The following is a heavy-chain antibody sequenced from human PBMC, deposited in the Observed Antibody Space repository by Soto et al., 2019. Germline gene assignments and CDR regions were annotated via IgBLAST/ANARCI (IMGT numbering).Heavy chain of an antibody. V-gene: IGHV4-61*01. Sequence: PSETLSLTCTVSGGSVSSGNYYWSWIRQPPGKGLEWIGYIYYSGSTNYNPSLKSRVTILVDTSKNQFSLKLISVTAADTAVYYCARGRRYSYDTTGPFYFEHWGQGTLVTVSS. J-gene: IGHJ4*02. CDR1: GGSVSSGNYY. D-gene: IGHD3-22*01. CDR2: IYYSGST. CDR3: ARGRRYSYDTTGPFYFEH.